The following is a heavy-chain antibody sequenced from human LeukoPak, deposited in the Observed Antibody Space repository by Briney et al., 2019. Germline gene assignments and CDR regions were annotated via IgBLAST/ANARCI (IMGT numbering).Heavy chain of an antibody. D-gene: IGHD3-10*01. CDR2: INPNSGGT. V-gene: IGHV1-2*02. J-gene: IGHJ3*02. Sequence: ASVKVSCKASGYTFTGYYMHWVRQAPGQGLEWMGWINPNSGGTNYAQKFQGRVTMTRNTSISTAYMELSRLRSDDTAVYYCARIQNPYYGPGRKAFDIWGQGTMVTVSS. CDR3: ARIQNPYYGPGRKAFDI. CDR1: GYTFTGYY.